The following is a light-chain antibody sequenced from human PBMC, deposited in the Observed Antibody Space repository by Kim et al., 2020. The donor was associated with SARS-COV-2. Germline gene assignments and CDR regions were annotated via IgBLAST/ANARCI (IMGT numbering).Light chain of an antibody. Sequence: SYELTQSPSVSVSPGQTASITCSGDKLGDKYACWYQQKPGQSPVLVIYQDSKRPSGIPERFSGSNSGNTATLTISGTQAMDEADYYCQAWDSSTAAVFGG. CDR3: QAWDSSTAAV. V-gene: IGLV3-1*01. J-gene: IGLJ2*01. CDR2: QDS. CDR1: KLGDKY.